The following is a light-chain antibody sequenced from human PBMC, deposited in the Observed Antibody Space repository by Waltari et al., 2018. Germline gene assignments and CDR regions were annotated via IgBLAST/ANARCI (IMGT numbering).Light chain of an antibody. V-gene: IGLV1-44*01. J-gene: IGLJ3*02. Sequence: QSVLTQPPSASGTPGQRVTISCSGSSSHLRSRTVNWYQQLPRTAPKLLIYNDDQRPSGVPDRFSGSTSGTSASLAIGGLQSEDEADYYCAGWDDTVSGWVFGGGTKLTVL. CDR1: SSHLRSRT. CDR3: AGWDDTVSGWV. CDR2: NDD.